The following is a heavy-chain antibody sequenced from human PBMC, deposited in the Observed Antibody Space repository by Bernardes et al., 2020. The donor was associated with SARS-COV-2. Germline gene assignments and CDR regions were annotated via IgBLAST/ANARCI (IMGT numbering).Heavy chain of an antibody. D-gene: IGHD1-1*01. CDR1: GFSFGTFA. J-gene: IGHJ4*02. CDR3: AKDYAIVQRRPMGSTQFDN. V-gene: IGHV3-23*01. CDR2: IIENGVDT. Sequence: GSLRLSCVASGFSFGTFAMSWVRQAPGKGLEWVSGIIENGVDTYYADSVKGRFTISRDNSKSMVFLQMSSLRVEDTAVYYCAKDYAIVQRRPMGSTQFDNWGQGILVTVSS.